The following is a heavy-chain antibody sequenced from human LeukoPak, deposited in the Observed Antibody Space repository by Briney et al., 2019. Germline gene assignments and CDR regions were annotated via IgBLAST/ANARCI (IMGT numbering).Heavy chain of an antibody. CDR2: IVGEGDTK. CDR3: ANASDVGVFRYLAARLDYFHS. CDR1: ASCITSIS. D-gene: IGHD6-6*01. J-gene: IGHJ4*02. V-gene: IGHV3-23*01. Sequence: SLSLSSVASASCITSISMDWVRHALGRGMELDRNIVGEGDTKYKGDSVKCRFTISRDTSKNTIYLQMAIRRTKDTDIYFCANASDVGVFRYLAARLDYFHSWGQGTLVTVSS.